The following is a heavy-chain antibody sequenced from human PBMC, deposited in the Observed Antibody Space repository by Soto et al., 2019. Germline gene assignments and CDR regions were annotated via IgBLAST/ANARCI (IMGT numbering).Heavy chain of an antibody. Sequence: QVQLLQSGAEVKKPGASVKVSCKASGYTFTNYGITWVRQAPGQGLEWMGWISAYNGDTHYTQRLQGGVTMTTDTSTSTAYMELRGLRSDDTAVYYCPRVRQLVGYFYYYMDVWGKGTTVTVSS. CDR3: PRVRQLVGYFYYYMDV. V-gene: IGHV1-18*01. CDR1: GYTFTNYG. CDR2: ISAYNGDT. J-gene: IGHJ6*03. D-gene: IGHD6-6*01.